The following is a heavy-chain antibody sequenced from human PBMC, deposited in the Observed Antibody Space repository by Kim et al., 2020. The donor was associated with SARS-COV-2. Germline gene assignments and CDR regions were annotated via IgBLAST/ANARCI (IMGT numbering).Heavy chain of an antibody. Sequence: QKCQRRVTMTRDTSINTAYMELSTLRSDDTAVYYCARGYSSGWSHWFDPWGQGTLVTVSS. CDR3: ARGYSSGWSHWFDP. V-gene: IGHV1-2*02. D-gene: IGHD6-19*01. J-gene: IGHJ5*02.